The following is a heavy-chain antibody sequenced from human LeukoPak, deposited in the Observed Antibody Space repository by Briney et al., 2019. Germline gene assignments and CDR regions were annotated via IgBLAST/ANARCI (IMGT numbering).Heavy chain of an antibody. J-gene: IGHJ4*02. Sequence: GGSLRLSCAASGFTFSSYAMSWVRQAPGKGLEWASAISGSGGSTYYADSVKGRFTISRDNSKNMLYLQLNSLRAEATAVYYCAQGRGRGGNLDYWGQGTLVTVSS. V-gene: IGHV3-23*01. CDR2: ISGSGGST. CDR3: AQGRGRGGNLDY. CDR1: GFTFSSYA. D-gene: IGHD1-14*01.